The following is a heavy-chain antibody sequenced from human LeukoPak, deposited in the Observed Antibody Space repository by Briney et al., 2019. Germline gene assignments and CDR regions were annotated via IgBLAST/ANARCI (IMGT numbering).Heavy chain of an antibody. V-gene: IGHV1-69*02. J-gene: IGHJ5*02. CDR2: IIPILGIA. Sequence: SVKVSCKASGGTFSSYTISWVRQAPGQGLEWMGRIIPILGIANYAQKFQGRVTITADKSTTTAYMELSSLRSEDTAVYYCASDYYDDSGYYRCGQGNLVTVSS. CDR3: ASDYYDDSGYYR. CDR1: GGTFSSYT. D-gene: IGHD3-22*01.